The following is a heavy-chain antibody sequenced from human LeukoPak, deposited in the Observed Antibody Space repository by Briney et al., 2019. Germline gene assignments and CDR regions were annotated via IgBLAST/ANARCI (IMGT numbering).Heavy chain of an antibody. CDR2: ISAYNGNT. CDR3: ARRGRYYDTNWFDP. V-gene: IGHV1-18*01. D-gene: IGHD3-22*01. Sequence: ASVKVSCKASGYTFTNYGISWVRQAPGQGLEWMGWISAYNGNTNYAQKFQGRVTITTDTSTSTAYMELRSLRSDDTAMYYCARRGRYYDTNWFDPWGQGALVTVSS. J-gene: IGHJ5*02. CDR1: GYTFTNYG.